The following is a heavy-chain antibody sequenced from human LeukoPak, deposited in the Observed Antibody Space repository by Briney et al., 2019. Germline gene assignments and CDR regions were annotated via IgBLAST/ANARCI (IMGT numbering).Heavy chain of an antibody. Sequence: PETLSLTCTVSGGSISSSSYYWGWIRQPPGKGLEGIGRIYYSGSTYYNPSLKSRVTISVDTSKNQFSLKLSSVTAADTAVYYCASVRYRYGDYVSGFDYWGQGTLVTVSS. J-gene: IGHJ4*02. V-gene: IGHV4-39*07. CDR1: GGSISSSSYY. CDR3: ASVRYRYGDYVSGFDY. CDR2: IYYSGST. D-gene: IGHD4-17*01.